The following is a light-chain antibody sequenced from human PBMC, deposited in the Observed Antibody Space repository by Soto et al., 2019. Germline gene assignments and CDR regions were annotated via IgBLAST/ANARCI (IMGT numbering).Light chain of an antibody. Sequence: DMQLTQSPSFLSPSIGESVTITCRASQVISTSLAWYQVKPGKAPKLLIYAASTLESGVPSRFSATMSGTEFSLTISSLQSEDFAVYYCQQYNNWPRATFGRGTKVDI. J-gene: IGKJ4*01. CDR1: QVISTS. CDR2: AAS. CDR3: QQYNNWPRAT. V-gene: IGKV1-9*01.